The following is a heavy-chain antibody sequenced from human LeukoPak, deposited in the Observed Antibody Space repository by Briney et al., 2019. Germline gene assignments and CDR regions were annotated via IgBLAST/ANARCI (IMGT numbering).Heavy chain of an antibody. CDR3: ARNPLELDILTGYLLLNYYYYGMDV. Sequence: GGSLRLSCAASGFTVRSNYMSWVRQAPEKRLEWVSVIYTGGGTYYADSVKGRFTISRDNSKNTLYLQMNSLRVEDTAVYYCARNPLELDILTGYLLLNYYYYGMDVWGKGTTVTVSS. CDR2: IYTGGGT. V-gene: IGHV3-66*02. J-gene: IGHJ6*04. D-gene: IGHD3-9*01. CDR1: GFTVRSNY.